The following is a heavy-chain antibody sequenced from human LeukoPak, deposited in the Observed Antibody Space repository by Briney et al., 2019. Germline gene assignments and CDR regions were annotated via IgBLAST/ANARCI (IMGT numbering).Heavy chain of an antibody. D-gene: IGHD3-9*01. CDR2: IYTSGST. CDR3: ARLDWGFWYFDL. V-gene: IGHV4-61*09. J-gene: IGHJ2*01. Sequence: SQTLSLTCTVSGGSISSGSYYWSWIRQPAGKGLEWIGHIYTSGSTNYNPSLKRRVTISVDTSKNQFSLKLSSVTAAATAIYYCARLDWGFWYFDLWGRGTLVTVSS. CDR1: GGSISSGSYY.